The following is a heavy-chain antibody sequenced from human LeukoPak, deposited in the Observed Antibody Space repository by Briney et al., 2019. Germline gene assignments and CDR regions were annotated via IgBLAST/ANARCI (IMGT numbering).Heavy chain of an antibody. CDR3: ARHSSNWYLMP. D-gene: IGHD6-13*01. J-gene: IGHJ5*02. V-gene: IGHV5-51*01. CDR2: TFPGDSET. CDR1: GYDFTNYW. Sequence: GESLKISCKGSGYDFTNYWIGWVRQMPGKGLEWMGITFPGDSETRYSPSFQGQVTISADKSISTAYLQWSSLKASDTALYYCARHSSNWYLMPWGQGTLVTVSS.